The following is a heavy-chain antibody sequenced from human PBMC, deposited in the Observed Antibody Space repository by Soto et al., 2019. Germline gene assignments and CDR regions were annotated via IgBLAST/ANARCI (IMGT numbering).Heavy chain of an antibody. D-gene: IGHD5-12*01. CDR1: GGSISSGGSY. J-gene: IGHJ4*02. V-gene: IGHV4-61*08. Sequence: SETLSLTCAVSGGSISSGGSYWSWIRQPPGKGLEWIGYIYYSGNTNYNPSLKSRVTISIDMSQNQFSLKLSSVTAADTAVYYCSRHSDSGYDIFDYWGQGTLVTVSS. CDR3: SRHSDSGYDIFDY. CDR2: IYYSGNT.